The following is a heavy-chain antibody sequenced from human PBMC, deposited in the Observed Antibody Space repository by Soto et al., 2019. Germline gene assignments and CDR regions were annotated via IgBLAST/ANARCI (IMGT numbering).Heavy chain of an antibody. CDR1: GFTFSSYG. Sequence: QVQLVESGGGVVQPGRSLRLSCAASGFTFSSYGMHWVRQAPGKGLEWVALISYDGSNKYYADSVKGRFTISRDNSKNTLYPQMNSLRTEDTAVYYCAKDLGRGGRWALEIWGQGTMVTVSS. CDR2: ISYDGSNK. CDR3: AKDLGRGGRWALEI. J-gene: IGHJ3*02. D-gene: IGHD4-17*01. V-gene: IGHV3-30*18.